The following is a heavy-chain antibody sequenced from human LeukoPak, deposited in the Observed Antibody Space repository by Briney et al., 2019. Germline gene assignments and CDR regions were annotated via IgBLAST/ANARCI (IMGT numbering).Heavy chain of an antibody. CDR3: ARTYYYDSSGYYYPDY. CDR2: IYPGDSDT. Sequence: GESLKISCKGSGYSFTSYWIGWVRQMPGKGLEWMGIIYPGDSDTRYSPSFQGQVTISADKSISTAYLQWSSLKASVTAMYYCARTYYYDSSGYYYPDYWGQGTLVTVSS. V-gene: IGHV5-51*01. J-gene: IGHJ4*02. D-gene: IGHD3-22*01. CDR1: GYSFTSYW.